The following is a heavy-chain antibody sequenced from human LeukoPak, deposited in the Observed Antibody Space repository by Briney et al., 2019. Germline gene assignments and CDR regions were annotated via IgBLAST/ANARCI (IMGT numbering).Heavy chain of an antibody. CDR2: ISAYNGNT. CDR1: GYTFTSYG. V-gene: IGHV1-18*01. CDR3: ARHRYFDWLFDY. J-gene: IGHJ4*02. Sequence: ASVKVSCKASGYTFTSYGISWVRQAPGQGLEWMGWISAYNGNTNYAQKLQGRVTMTTDTSTSTAYVELRSLRSDDTAVYYCARHRYFDWLFDYWGQGTLVTVSS. D-gene: IGHD3-9*01.